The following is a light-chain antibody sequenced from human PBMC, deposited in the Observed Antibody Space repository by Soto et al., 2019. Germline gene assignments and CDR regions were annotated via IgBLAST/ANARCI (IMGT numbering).Light chain of an antibody. CDR1: QGISDY. J-gene: IGKJ4*01. Sequence: DIPLTQSPSFLSASVGDRVTITCRASQGISDYLAWYQQKPGNAPKLLIYDTSTLQSEVPSRFSGSGSGTEFTLTISSLQPEDFATYFCQQLRTYPLTFGGGTRVEIK. CDR3: QQLRTYPLT. CDR2: DTS. V-gene: IGKV1-9*01.